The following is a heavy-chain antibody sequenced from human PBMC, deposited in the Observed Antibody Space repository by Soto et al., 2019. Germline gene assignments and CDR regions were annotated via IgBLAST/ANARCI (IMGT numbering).Heavy chain of an antibody. D-gene: IGHD1-26*01. CDR1: GFTFSSYS. CDR2: ISSSSSTI. V-gene: IGHV3-48*01. J-gene: IGHJ4*02. Sequence: EVQLVESGGGLVQPGGSLRLSCAASGFTFSSYSMNWVRQAPGKGREWVSYISSSSSTIYYADSVKGRFTISRDNAKNSLYLQMNSLRAEDTAVYYCARDGKWELPPYWGQGTLVTVSS. CDR3: ARDGKWELPPY.